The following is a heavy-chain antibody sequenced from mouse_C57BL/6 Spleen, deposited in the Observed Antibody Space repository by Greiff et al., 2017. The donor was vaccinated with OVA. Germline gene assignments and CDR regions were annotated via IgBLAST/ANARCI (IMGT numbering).Heavy chain of an antibody. Sequence: VQLQQSGPELVKPGASVKISCKASGYTFTDYYMNWVKQSHGKSLEWIGDINPNNGGTSYNQKFKGKATLTVDKSSSTAYMELRSLTSEDSAVYYCAKGRDDYDGYAMDYWGQGTSVTVSS. CDR3: AKGRDDYDGYAMDY. CDR1: GYTFTDYY. V-gene: IGHV1-26*01. CDR2: INPNNGGT. D-gene: IGHD2-4*01. J-gene: IGHJ4*01.